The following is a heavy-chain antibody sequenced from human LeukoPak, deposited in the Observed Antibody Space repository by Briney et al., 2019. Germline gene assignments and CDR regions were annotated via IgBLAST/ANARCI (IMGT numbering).Heavy chain of an antibody. J-gene: IGHJ4*02. CDR3: VKDSPPRYSGSPPAY. V-gene: IGHV3-7*03. CDR1: GFTFSTYW. D-gene: IGHD1-26*01. CDR2: IKQDGTEK. Sequence: PGGSLRLSCAASGFTFSTYWMSWVRQAPGKGLEWVAVIKQDGTEKYYVDSVKGQFTISRDNAKNSLYLQMNSLRADDTAVYYCVKDSPPRYSGSPPAYWGQGTLVTVSS.